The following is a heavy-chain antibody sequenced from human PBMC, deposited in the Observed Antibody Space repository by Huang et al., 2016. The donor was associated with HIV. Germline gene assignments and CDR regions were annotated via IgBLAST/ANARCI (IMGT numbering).Heavy chain of an antibody. D-gene: IGHD4-17*01. J-gene: IGHJ5*02. CDR1: GFSLSTSGMC. CDR2: INWNDDK. V-gene: IGHV2-70*01. CDR3: ARMTTTSNWFDP. Sequence: QVTLRESGPALVKPTQTLTLTCSFSGFSLSTSGMCVGWIRQPPGKALELLALINWNDDKFYRKSLKARLTSSKDTSKNQVVRTLTDMDPLDTATYVCARMTTTSNWFDPWGQGTLVTVSS.